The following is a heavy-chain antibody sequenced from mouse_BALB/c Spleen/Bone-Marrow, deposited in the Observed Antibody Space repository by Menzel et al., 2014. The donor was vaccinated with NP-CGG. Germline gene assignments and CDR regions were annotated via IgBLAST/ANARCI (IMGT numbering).Heavy chain of an antibody. V-gene: IGHV1-14*01. J-gene: IGHJ2*03. CDR2: INPYTDGT. D-gene: IGHD1-1*01. Sequence: QLQQSGPELVKPGASVKMSCKASGYTFTTYVMHWVKQKPGQGLEWVGYINPYTDGTKFNEKFKGKATLTSDKSSSTAYMELGSLTSEDSAVYYCAGEVVAADYYDPWCQATSLTDSS. CDR1: GYTFTTYV. CDR3: AGEVVAADYYDP.